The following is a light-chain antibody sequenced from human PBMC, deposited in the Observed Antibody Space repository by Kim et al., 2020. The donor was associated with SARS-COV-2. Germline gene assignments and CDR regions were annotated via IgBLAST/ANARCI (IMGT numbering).Light chain of an antibody. CDR3: AAWDDSLNGVV. CDR1: SSNIGSNT. Sequence: QSVLTQPPSASGTPGQMVTISCSGSSSNIGSNTVNWYQQLPGTAPKLLIYSNNQRPSGVPDRFSGSKSGTSASLAISGLQSEDEADYYCAAWDDSLNGVVFGGGTQLTVL. V-gene: IGLV1-44*01. CDR2: SNN. J-gene: IGLJ2*01.